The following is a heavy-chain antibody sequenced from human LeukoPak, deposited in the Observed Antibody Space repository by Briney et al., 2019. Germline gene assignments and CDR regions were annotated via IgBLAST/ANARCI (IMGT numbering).Heavy chain of an antibody. J-gene: IGHJ5*02. V-gene: IGHV3-74*01. CDR2: INSDGSNT. Sequence: GGSLRLSSAASGFTFMSYWMHWVRQAPGKGLVWVSHINSDGSNTDYADSVKGRFTISRDNAKNTLYLQMNSLRAEDTAVYYCASFPSLIPSWGQGTLVTVSS. D-gene: IGHD2-2*02. CDR3: ASFPSLIPS. CDR1: GFTFMSYW.